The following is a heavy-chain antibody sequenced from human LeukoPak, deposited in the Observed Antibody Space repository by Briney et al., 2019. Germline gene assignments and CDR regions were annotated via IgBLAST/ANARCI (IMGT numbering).Heavy chain of an antibody. D-gene: IGHD3-3*01. CDR3: ARAATGITIFGVVTRFDY. CDR1: GFSFSSYE. CDR2: ISESGSAT. V-gene: IGHV3-48*03. J-gene: IGHJ4*02. Sequence: PGGSLRLSCAASGFSFSSYEINWVRQPPGKGLEWISYISESGSATSYADSVKGRFTISRDNAKNSLYLQMDSLRAEDTAVYYCARAATGITIFGVVTRFDYWGQGTLVTVSS.